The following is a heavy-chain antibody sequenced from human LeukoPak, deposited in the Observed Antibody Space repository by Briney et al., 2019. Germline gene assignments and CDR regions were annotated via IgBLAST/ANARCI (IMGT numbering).Heavy chain of an antibody. J-gene: IGHJ4*02. V-gene: IGHV1-69*13. CDR2: IIPIFGAA. Sequence: SVKVSCKASGYAFSTYHMHWVRQAPGQGLEWMGGIIPIFGAANYAQKFQGRVTITADESTSTAYMELSSLRSEDTAVYYCARDGPTSGSYAYWGQGTLVTVSS. D-gene: IGHD1-26*01. CDR3: ARDGPTSGSYAY. CDR1: GYAFSTYH.